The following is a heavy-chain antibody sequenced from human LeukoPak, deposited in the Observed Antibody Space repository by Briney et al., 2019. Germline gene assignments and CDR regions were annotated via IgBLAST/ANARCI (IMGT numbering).Heavy chain of an antibody. D-gene: IGHD3-3*01. J-gene: IGHJ4*02. CDR2: IYHSGIA. Sequence: SETLSLTCAVSGGSISSGGYSWSWIRQPPGKGLEWIGYIYHSGIAYYNPSLKSRVTMSLDRSKNQFSLKLTSVTAADTAVYYCARRVVAIFYFDYWGQGALVTVSS. V-gene: IGHV4-30-2*01. CDR3: ARRVVAIFYFDY. CDR1: GGSISSGGYS.